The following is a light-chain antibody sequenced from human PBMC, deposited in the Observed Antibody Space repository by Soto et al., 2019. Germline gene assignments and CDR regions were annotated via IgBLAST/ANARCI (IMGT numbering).Light chain of an antibody. CDR1: QSVGRNY. J-gene: IGKJ4*01. Sequence: PGERATLSCRASQSVGRNYLAWYQQKPGQAPRLLIHGASSRATGIPDRFSGSGSGTDFILTISRLEPEDFAVYYCQQYASSPLTFGGGTKVENK. CDR3: QQYASSPLT. CDR2: GAS. V-gene: IGKV3-20*01.